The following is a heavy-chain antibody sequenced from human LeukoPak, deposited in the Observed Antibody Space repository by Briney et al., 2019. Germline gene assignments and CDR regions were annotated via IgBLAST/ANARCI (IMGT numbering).Heavy chain of an antibody. J-gene: IGHJ4*02. V-gene: IGHV1-69*05. CDR1: GGTFSSYA. CDR3: ARGPELERFDY. Sequence: SVTVSCKASGGTFSSYAISWVRQAPGQGLEWMGGIIPIFGTANYAQKFQGRVTLTTDESTSTAYMELSSLRSEDTAVYYCARGPELERFDYWGQGTLVTVSS. D-gene: IGHD1-1*01. CDR2: IIPIFGTA.